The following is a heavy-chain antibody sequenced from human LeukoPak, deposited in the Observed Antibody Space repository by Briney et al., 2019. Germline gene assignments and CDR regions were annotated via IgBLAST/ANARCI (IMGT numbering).Heavy chain of an antibody. CDR1: GFTFTSYY. CDR2: ITLSGGST. D-gene: IGHD3-22*01. V-gene: IGHV1-46*01. Sequence: ASVKVSSTVSGFTFTSYYMHWVRQAPGQGLGWMGIITLSGGSTTYAQKVKGRVTMTRDTSTSIVYMELSSLRSEDTGLYSGARNLAYDSRSYYSPRFDYWGQGTLVTVSA. CDR3: ARNLAYDSRSYYSPRFDY. J-gene: IGHJ4*02.